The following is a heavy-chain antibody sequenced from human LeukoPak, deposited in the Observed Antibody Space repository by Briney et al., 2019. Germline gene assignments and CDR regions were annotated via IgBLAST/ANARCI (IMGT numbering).Heavy chain of an antibody. CDR3: AKDPGSSSGWYYYYYYYMDV. Sequence: GGSLRLSCAASGFTFSSYGMHWVRQAPGKGLEWVAFIRYDGSNKYYADSVKGRFTISRDNSKNTLYLQMNSLRAEDTAVYYCAKDPGSSSGWYYYYYYYMDVWGKGTTVTISS. D-gene: IGHD6-19*01. CDR1: GFTFSSYG. CDR2: IRYDGSNK. V-gene: IGHV3-30*02. J-gene: IGHJ6*03.